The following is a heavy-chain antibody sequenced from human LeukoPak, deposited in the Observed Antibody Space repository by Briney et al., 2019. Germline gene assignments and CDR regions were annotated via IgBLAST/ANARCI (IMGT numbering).Heavy chain of an antibody. CDR3: ARSSSDYLDAFDI. D-gene: IGHD3-22*01. CDR1: GGTFSSYA. V-gene: IGHV1-69*13. Sequence: SVKVSCKASGGTFSSYAISWVRQAPGQGLEWMGGIIPIFGTANYAQKFQGRVTITADESTGTAYMELSSLRSEDTAVYYCARSSSDYLDAFDIWGQGTMVTVSS. CDR2: IIPIFGTA. J-gene: IGHJ3*02.